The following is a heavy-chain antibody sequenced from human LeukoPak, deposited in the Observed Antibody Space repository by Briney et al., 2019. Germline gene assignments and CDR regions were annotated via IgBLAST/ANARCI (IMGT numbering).Heavy chain of an antibody. CDR2: ITSSSTYT. D-gene: IGHD1-26*01. Sequence: PGGSLRLSCVASGFPFSNYWMNWVRQTPGKGLEWVSSITSSSTYTFYADSVKGRFTISRDNARDSLYLQMNSLRAEDTAVYYCARDPYSGTYGDTYYYYMDVWGKGTTVTISS. CDR1: GFPFSNYW. V-gene: IGHV3-21*01. J-gene: IGHJ6*03. CDR3: ARDPYSGTYGDTYYYYMDV.